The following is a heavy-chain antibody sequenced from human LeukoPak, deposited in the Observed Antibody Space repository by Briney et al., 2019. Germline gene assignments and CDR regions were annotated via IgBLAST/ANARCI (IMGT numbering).Heavy chain of an antibody. J-gene: IGHJ5*02. CDR3: ATAQVKWLRSSNWFDP. CDR1: GYTLTELS. CDR2: FDPEDGET. D-gene: IGHD5-12*01. V-gene: IGHV1-24*01. Sequence: GASVKVSCKVSGYTLTELSMHWVRQAPGKGLEWMGGFDPEDGETIYAQKFQGRVTMTEDTSTDTAYMELSSLRSEDTAVYYCATAQVKWLRSSNWFDPWGQGTLVTVSS.